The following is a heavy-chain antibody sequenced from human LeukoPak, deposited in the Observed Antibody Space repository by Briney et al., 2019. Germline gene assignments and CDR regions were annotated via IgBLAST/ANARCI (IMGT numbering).Heavy chain of an antibody. V-gene: IGHV4-59*01. CDR1: GVSITTYY. CDR2: IYYSGNT. CDR3: ARAYTSWSFDY. J-gene: IGHJ4*02. Sequence: SETLSLTCTVSGVSITTYYWSWIRQPPGKGLEWIGFIYYSGNTNYNPSLKSRVTISVDTSKNQFSLKLSSVTAADTAVYYCARAYTSWSFDYGGQGTLVTVSS. D-gene: IGHD2-2*02.